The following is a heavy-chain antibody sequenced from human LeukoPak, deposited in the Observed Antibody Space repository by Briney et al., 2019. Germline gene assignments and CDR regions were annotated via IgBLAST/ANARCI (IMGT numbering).Heavy chain of an antibody. J-gene: IGHJ4*02. CDR1: GVSFGGYY. D-gene: IGHD3-22*01. V-gene: IGHV4-34*01. Sequence: SETLSLTCAVYGVSFGGYYWSWIRQPPGKGLEWIGEINHSGSTNYNPSLKSRVTISVDTSKNQFSLKLSSVTAADTAVYYCARGFHRYNYDSGAYSVYWGQGTLVTVSS. CDR3: ARGFHRYNYDSGAYSVY. CDR2: INHSGST.